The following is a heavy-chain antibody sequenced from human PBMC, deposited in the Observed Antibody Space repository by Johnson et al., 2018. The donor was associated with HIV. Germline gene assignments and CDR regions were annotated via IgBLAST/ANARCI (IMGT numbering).Heavy chain of an antibody. CDR1: GFTFSTYG. J-gene: IGHJ3*01. D-gene: IGHD1-26*01. CDR3: AKGGVWEIPLGFGAVDF. Sequence: QVQLVESGGGVVQPGGSLRLSCAASGFTFSTYGIHWVRQAPGKGLEWVSFIRYDGKDKYYADFVKGRFTISRDNSKKTLSLQMNSLRDEDTAVYFCAKGGVWEIPLGFGAVDFWGQGTMVTVSS. CDR2: IRYDGKDK. V-gene: IGHV3-30*02.